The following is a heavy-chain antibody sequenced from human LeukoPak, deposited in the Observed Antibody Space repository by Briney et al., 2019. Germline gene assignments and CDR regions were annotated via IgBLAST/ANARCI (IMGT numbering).Heavy chain of an antibody. CDR2: ISGSGGST. V-gene: IGHV3-23*01. CDR1: GFTFSSYA. Sequence: GGSLRLSCAASGFTFSSYAMSWVRQAPGKGLEWVSAISGSGGSTYYADSVKGRFTISRDNSKNTLYLQMNSLRAEDTAVYYCAKDPSDYGGPSTLGPWGQGTLVTVSS. CDR3: AKDPSDYGGPSTLGP. J-gene: IGHJ5*02. D-gene: IGHD4-23*01.